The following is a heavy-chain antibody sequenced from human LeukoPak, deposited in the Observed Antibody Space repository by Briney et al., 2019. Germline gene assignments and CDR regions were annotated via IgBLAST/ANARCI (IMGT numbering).Heavy chain of an antibody. J-gene: IGHJ3*02. CDR2: IYHSGST. V-gene: IGHV4-34*01. CDR3: ARDWDGFDI. CDR1: GGSFSGYY. Sequence: SETLSLTCAVYGGSFSGYYWGWIRQPPGKGLEWVGNIYHSGSTYYNPSLKSRVALSVDTSRNQFSLRLNSVTTADTAVYYCARDWDGFDIWGQGTVVTVSS.